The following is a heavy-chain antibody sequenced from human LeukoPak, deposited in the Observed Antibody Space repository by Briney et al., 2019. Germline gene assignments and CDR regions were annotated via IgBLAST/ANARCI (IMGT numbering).Heavy chain of an antibody. Sequence: SETLSLTCTVSGGSISSYYWSWIRQPAGKGLEWIGRIYTSGSTNYNPSLKSRVTMSVDTSKNQFSLKLSSVTAADTAVYYCARMKYCSSTSCFGNWFDPWGQGTLVTVSS. D-gene: IGHD2-2*01. J-gene: IGHJ5*02. CDR2: IYTSGST. CDR3: ARMKYCSSTSCFGNWFDP. CDR1: GGSISSYY. V-gene: IGHV4-4*07.